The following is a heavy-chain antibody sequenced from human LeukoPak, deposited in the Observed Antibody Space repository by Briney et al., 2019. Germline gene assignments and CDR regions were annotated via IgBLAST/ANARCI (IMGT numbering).Heavy chain of an antibody. CDR3: ARDSIVAVPAATKPGGVDYYYYGMDV. CDR1: GFTFSSYW. CDR2: IKQDGSEK. J-gene: IGHJ6*02. D-gene: IGHD2-2*01. Sequence: GGSLRLSCAASGFTFSSYWMSWVRQAPGKGLEWVANIKQDGSEKYYVDSVKGRFTISRDNAKNSLYLQMNSLRAEDTAVYYCARDSIVAVPAATKPGGVDYYYYGMDVWGQGTTVTVSS. V-gene: IGHV3-7*01.